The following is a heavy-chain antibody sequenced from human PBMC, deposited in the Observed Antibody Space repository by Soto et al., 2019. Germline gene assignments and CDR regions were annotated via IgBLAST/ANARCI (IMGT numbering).Heavy chain of an antibody. J-gene: IGHJ5*02. CDR3: ARDQPPADRYDILTGYPPGWFDP. Sequence: PSETLSLTCTVSGGSISSGGYYWSWIRQHPGKGLEWIGYIYYSGSTYYNPSLKSRVTISVDTSKNQFSLKLSSVTAADTAVYYCARDQPPADRYDILTGYPPGWFDPWGQGTLVTVSS. V-gene: IGHV4-31*03. CDR1: GGSISSGGYY. CDR2: IYYSGST. D-gene: IGHD3-9*01.